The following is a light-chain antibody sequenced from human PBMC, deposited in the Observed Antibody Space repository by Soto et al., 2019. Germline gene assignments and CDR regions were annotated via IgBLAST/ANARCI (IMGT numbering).Light chain of an antibody. CDR3: QQYDNWWT. V-gene: IGKV3-20*01. CDR1: QSVSSSY. CDR2: GAS. J-gene: IGKJ1*01. Sequence: EIVFTQSSSTPSLSPGEGANLSCRASQSVSSSYLAWYQQKPGQAPRLLIYGASSRATGIPDRFSGSGSGTEFTLTISSLHSEDFGVYYCQQYDNWWTFGQGTKVDIK.